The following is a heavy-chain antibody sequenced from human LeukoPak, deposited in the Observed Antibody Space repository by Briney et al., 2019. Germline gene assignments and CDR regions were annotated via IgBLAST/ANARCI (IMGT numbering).Heavy chain of an antibody. J-gene: IGHJ1*01. CDR1: GFSVTNNY. V-gene: IGHV3-23*01. D-gene: IGHD3-22*01. CDR3: AKDKYYYDSSGYYPEPFQH. CDR2: ISGKGGST. Sequence: GGSLRLSCAVSGFSVTNNYMSWVRQAPGKGLEWVSAISGKGGSTYYADSVKGRFTISRDNSKNTLYLQMNSLRAEDTAVYYCAKDKYYYDSSGYYPEPFQHWGQGTLVPVSS.